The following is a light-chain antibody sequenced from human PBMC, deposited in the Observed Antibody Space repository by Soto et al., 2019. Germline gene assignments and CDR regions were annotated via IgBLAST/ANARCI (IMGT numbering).Light chain of an antibody. V-gene: IGLV2-14*02. Sequence: QSVLTQPASVSGSPGQSITISCTGTSSDVGRYNLVSWYQQHPGRAPKLMIYEGSKRPSGVSNRLSGSKSGNTASLTVSGLQAADEADYYCKSYAGSNTYVFGTGTKVTVL. CDR2: EGS. CDR3: KSYAGSNTYV. J-gene: IGLJ1*01. CDR1: SSDVGRYNL.